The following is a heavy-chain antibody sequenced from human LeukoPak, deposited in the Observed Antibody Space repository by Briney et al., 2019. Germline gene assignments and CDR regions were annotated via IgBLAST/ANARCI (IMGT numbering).Heavy chain of an antibody. V-gene: IGHV4-34*01. CDR3: ARGRLRAAGTPGYFDY. D-gene: IGHD6-13*01. CDR2: INHSGST. J-gene: IGHJ4*02. CDR1: GGSFSGYY. Sequence: SETLSLTCAVYGGSFSGYYWSWIRQPPGKGLEWIGEINHSGSTNYNPSLKSRVTISVDTSKNQFSLKLSFVTAADTAVYYCARGRLRAAGTPGYFDYWGRGTLVTVSS.